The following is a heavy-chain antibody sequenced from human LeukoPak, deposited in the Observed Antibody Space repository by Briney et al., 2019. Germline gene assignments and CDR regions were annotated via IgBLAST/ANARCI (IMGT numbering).Heavy chain of an antibody. CDR2: ISSNGSTI. CDR3: ATDYGANSGGFDY. D-gene: IGHD4-23*01. J-gene: IGHJ4*02. CDR1: GFTFSSYE. V-gene: IGHV3-48*03. Sequence: GGSLRLSCAASGFTFSSYEMNWVRQAPGKGLEWVSYISSNGSTIYYADSVKGRFTISRDNAKNSLYLQMNSLRAEDTAVYYCATDYGANSGGFDYWGQGTLVTVSS.